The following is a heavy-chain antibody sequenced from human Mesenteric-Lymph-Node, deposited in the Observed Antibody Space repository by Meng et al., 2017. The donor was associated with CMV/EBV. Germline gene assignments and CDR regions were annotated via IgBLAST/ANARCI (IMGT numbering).Heavy chain of an antibody. CDR3: TRDRRYDLWNGRNRDDY. D-gene: IGHD3-3*01. J-gene: IGHJ4*02. CDR1: GFTIGDYG. V-gene: IGHV3-49*04. Sequence: GESLKISCTGSGFTIGDYGMSWVRQAPGKGLEWVGFIRSKAHGGTTEHAASVRDRFSISRDDVKNIAYLQMNSLKTEDTAVYYCTRDRRYDLWNGRNRDDYWGRGTLVTVSS. CDR2: IRSKAHGGTT.